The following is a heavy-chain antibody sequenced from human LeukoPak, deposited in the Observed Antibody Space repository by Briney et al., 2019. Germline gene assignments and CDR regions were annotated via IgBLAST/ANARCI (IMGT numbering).Heavy chain of an antibody. D-gene: IGHD6-13*01. J-gene: IGHJ4*02. CDR3: ARSIVRGITAALDY. Sequence: GRSLRLSCAASGFTFSSYAIHWVRQAPGKGLEWVAVISYDADNKYYADSVKGRFTISRDNSKNTLYLQMNSLRDEDTAVYYCARSIVRGITAALDYWGQGALVTVSS. V-gene: IGHV3-30-3*01. CDR1: GFTFSSYA. CDR2: ISYDADNK.